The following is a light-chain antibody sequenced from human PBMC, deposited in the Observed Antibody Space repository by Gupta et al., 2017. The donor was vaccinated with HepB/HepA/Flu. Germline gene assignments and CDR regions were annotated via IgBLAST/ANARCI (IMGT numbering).Light chain of an antibody. V-gene: IGKV1-12*01. CDR3: QQASSFPLT. CDR2: GAT. CDR1: HGISGW. J-gene: IGKJ4*01. Sequence: DIQMIQSPSSVSASVGDTVTITCRASHGISGWLAWYQQKPGKAPKPLIYGATSLHSGVPPRFGGSRSGTDFSLTISNLQPEDSATYYCQQASSFPLTFGGGTKVELK.